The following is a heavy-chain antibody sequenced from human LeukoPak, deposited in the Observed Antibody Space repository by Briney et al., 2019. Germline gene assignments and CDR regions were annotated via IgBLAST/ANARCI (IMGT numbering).Heavy chain of an antibody. CDR3: AKDWSHGSFDS. Sequence: GGSLRLSCTASGFTFTNYAMHWVRQAPGKGLEWLSFIQSDGKQEHYADSVKGRFKISGDNSKNMVYLQMDSLRHEDTAVYYCAKDWSHGSFDSWGQGTLVTVSS. CDR2: IQSDGKQE. V-gene: IGHV3-30*02. CDR1: GFTFTNYA. J-gene: IGHJ4*02. D-gene: IGHD1-26*01.